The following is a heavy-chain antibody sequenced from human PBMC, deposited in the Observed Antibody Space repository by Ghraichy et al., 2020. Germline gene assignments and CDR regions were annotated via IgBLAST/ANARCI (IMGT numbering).Heavy chain of an antibody. CDR1: GFTFTNAW. V-gene: IGHV3-15*01. D-gene: IGHD1-26*01. Sequence: GSLRLSCAASGFTFTNAWMSWVRQAPGKGLEWIGRIKSKAAGGTTDYAAPVKGRFTISRDDSKNTLYLQMNSLKTEDTAVYFCTTEVRWELLEFNYWGQGTLVTVSS. CDR3: TTEVRWELLEFNY. J-gene: IGHJ4*02. CDR2: IKSKAAGGTT.